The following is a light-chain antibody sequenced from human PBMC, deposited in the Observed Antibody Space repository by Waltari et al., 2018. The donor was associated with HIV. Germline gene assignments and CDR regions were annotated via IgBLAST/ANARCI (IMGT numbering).Light chain of an antibody. J-gene: IGKJ5*01. CDR2: SHS. CDR1: QSLLDSDDGITY. CDR3: MQRIAFPVT. V-gene: IGKV2-40*01. Sequence: IVMTQTPHSLSVTPGEPASISCRSSQSLLDSDDGITYLDWFLQRPGQSPQLLIYSHSSRASGVPDRFSGGGSGTNFTLKINKMEAGDFGVYFCMQRIAFPVTFGQGTRLEIK.